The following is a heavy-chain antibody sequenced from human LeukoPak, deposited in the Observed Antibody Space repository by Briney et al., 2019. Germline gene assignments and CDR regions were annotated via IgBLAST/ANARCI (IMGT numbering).Heavy chain of an antibody. CDR1: GYTFSNYG. J-gene: IGHJ3*02. CDR3: ARARTRFGEFGDVFDI. Sequence: ASVKVSCKASGYTFSNYGISWVRQAPGQGLEWVGWISAYNGNTNNAQKFQGRVTMTRDTSTSTAYMELRSLRSDDTAVYYCARARTRFGEFGDVFDIWGQGTVVTVSS. D-gene: IGHD3-16*01. CDR2: ISAYNGNT. V-gene: IGHV1-18*01.